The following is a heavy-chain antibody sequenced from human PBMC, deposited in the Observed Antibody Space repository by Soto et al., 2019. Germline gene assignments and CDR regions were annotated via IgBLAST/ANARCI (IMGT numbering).Heavy chain of an antibody. Sequence: GASLKISCKGSGYSFTSYWISWVRQMPGKGLEWMGRIDPSDSYTNYSPSFQGHVTISADKSISTAYLQWSSLKASDTAMYYCARLTYYYGSGDYGMDVWGQGTTVTVSS. V-gene: IGHV5-10-1*01. J-gene: IGHJ6*02. CDR2: IDPSDSYT. CDR3: ARLTYYYGSGDYGMDV. CDR1: GYSFTSYW. D-gene: IGHD3-10*01.